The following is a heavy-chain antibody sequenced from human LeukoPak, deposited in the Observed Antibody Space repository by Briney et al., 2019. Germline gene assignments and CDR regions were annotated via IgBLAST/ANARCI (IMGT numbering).Heavy chain of an antibody. V-gene: IGHV4-30-2*01. CDR1: GGSISSGGYY. J-gene: IGHJ4*02. D-gene: IGHD3-16*02. CDR3: ARGNMITFGGVIDYYFDY. CDR2: IYHSGST. Sequence: SETLSLTCTVSGGSISSGGYYWSWIRQPPGKGLEWIGYIYHSGSTYYNPSLKSRVTISADRSKNQFSLKLSSVTAADTAVYYCARGNMITFGGVIDYYFDYWGQGTLVTVSS.